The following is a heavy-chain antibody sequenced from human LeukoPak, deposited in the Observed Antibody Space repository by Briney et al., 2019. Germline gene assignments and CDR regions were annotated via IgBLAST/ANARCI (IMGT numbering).Heavy chain of an antibody. J-gene: IGHJ4*02. CDR2: MHHSGSS. Sequence: PSETLSLTCTVSGVSIWSYYWNWVRQSPGRGLEWIGYMHHSGSSHYNPFLKSRVTISVDTSKNHFSLKLNSVTAADTAVYDCAGGYGSSWSFDHWGQGTLVTVSS. V-gene: IGHV4-59*01. D-gene: IGHD2-2*01. CDR3: AGGYGSSWSFDH. CDR1: GVSIWSYY.